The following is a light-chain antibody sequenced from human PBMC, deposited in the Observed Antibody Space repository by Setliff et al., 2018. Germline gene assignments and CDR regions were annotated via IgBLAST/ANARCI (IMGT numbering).Light chain of an antibody. Sequence: ALTQPPSASGSPGQSVTISCTGTSSDVGGYNYVSWYQQHPGKAPKLMIYEVSKRPSGVTDRFSGSKSGNTASLTVSGLQAEDEADYYCSSYAGSNNYVFGTGTKVTVL. CDR3: SSYAGSNNYV. CDR2: EVS. CDR1: SSDVGGYNY. V-gene: IGLV2-8*01. J-gene: IGLJ1*01.